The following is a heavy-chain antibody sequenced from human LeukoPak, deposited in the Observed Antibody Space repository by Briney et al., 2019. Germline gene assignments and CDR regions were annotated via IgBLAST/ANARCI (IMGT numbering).Heavy chain of an antibody. J-gene: IGHJ4*02. Sequence: PGGSLRLSCAASGFTFSSYAMSWVRQAPGKGLEWVSAISGSGGSTYYADSEKGRFTISRDNSKNTLYLQMNSLGAEDTAVYYCAKDFVGSSLWYFDYWGQGTLVTVSS. CDR1: GFTFSSYA. V-gene: IGHV3-23*01. CDR2: ISGSGGST. D-gene: IGHD6-6*01. CDR3: AKDFVGSSLWYFDY.